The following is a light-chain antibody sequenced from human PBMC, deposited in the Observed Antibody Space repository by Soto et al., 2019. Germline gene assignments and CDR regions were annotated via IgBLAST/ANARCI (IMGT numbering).Light chain of an antibody. J-gene: IGLJ1*01. Sequence: QSALTQPASVSGSPGQSITISCTGTSSDVGGYNYVSWYQQHPGKAPKLMIYDVSNRPSGVSSRFSGSKSGNTASLTISGLQAEDEADYYSSSYASSSAGVFGPGTKLTVL. CDR2: DVS. CDR1: SSDVGGYNY. V-gene: IGLV2-14*01. CDR3: SSYASSSAGV.